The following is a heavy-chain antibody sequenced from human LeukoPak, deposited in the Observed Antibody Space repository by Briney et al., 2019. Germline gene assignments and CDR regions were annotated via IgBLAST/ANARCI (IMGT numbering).Heavy chain of an antibody. D-gene: IGHD4-17*01. CDR1: GYTFTGYY. J-gene: IGHJ4*02. V-gene: IGHV1-2*04. CDR2: INPNSGGT. CDR3: ATSGYGDFVGGYYFDY. Sequence: ASVKVSCKASGYTFTGYYMHWVRQAPGQGLEWMGWINPNSGGTNYAQKFQGWVTMTRDTSISTVYMELSSLRSEDTAVFYCATSGYGDFVGGYYFDYWGRGTVVTVSS.